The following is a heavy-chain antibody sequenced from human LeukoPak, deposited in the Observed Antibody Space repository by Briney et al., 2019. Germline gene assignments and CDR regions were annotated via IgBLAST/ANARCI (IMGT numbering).Heavy chain of an antibody. V-gene: IGHV1-69*13. CDR1: GGTFSSYA. CDR3: ARGGAIVGATPFDY. J-gene: IGHJ4*02. Sequence: SVNVSFKASGGTFSSYAISWVRQAPGQGLEWMGGIIPIFGTANYAQKFQGRVTITADESTSTAYMELSSLRSEDTAVYYCARGGAIVGATPFDYWGQGTLVTVSS. D-gene: IGHD1-26*01. CDR2: IIPIFGTA.